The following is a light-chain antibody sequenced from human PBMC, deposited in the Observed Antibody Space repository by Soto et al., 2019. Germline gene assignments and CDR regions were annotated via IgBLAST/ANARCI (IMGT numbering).Light chain of an antibody. CDR3: SSYTSSSTPLV. J-gene: IGLJ1*01. Sequence: QSALTQPASVSGSPGQSITISCTGTSSNVGSYKLVSWYQQHPGKAPKLMIFEVNKRPSGVSNRFSGSKSGNTASLTISGLQAEDEADYYCSSYTSSSTPLVFGTGTKVTVL. V-gene: IGLV2-14*02. CDR2: EVN. CDR1: SSNVGSYKL.